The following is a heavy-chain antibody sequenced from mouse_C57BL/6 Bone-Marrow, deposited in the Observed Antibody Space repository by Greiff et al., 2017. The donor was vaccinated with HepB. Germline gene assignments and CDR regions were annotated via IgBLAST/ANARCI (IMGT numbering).Heavy chain of an antibody. J-gene: IGHJ4*01. Sequence: ESGPGLVKPSQSLSLTCSVTGYSITSGYYWNWIRQFPGNKLEWMGYISYDGSNNYNPSLKNRIAITRDTSNNQFFLKLNSVTTEDTATYYCASYPGTNYAMDYWGQGTSVTVSS. CDR3: ASYPGTNYAMDY. CDR1: GYSITSGYY. D-gene: IGHD4-1*01. CDR2: ISYDGSN. V-gene: IGHV3-6*01.